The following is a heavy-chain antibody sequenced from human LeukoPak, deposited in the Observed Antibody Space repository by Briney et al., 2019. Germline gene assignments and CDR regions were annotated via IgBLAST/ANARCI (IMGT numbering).Heavy chain of an antibody. CDR2: ISGSGGST. CDR1: GFTFSNYA. CDR3: AKGCGGSCYSEFDY. D-gene: IGHD2-15*01. V-gene: IGHV3-23*01. J-gene: IGHJ4*02. Sequence: GGSLRLSCAASGFTFSNYAMSWVRQAPGKGLECASGISGSGGSTYYADSVKGRFTISRDNSKNTLYLQMNSLRAEDTAIYYCAKGCGGSCYSEFDYWGQGTLVTVSS.